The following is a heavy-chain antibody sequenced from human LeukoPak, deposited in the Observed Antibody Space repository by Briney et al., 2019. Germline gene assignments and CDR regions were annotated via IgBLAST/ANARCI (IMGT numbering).Heavy chain of an antibody. CDR2: ISGSGGST. CDR1: GFTFSSYG. D-gene: IGHD3-22*01. V-gene: IGHV3-23*01. CDR3: AKDSESFTYYYDSSGYSDFDY. J-gene: IGHJ4*02. Sequence: GGSLRLSCAASGFTFSSYGMSWVRQAPGKGLEWVSAISGSGGSTYYADSVKGRFTISRDNSKNTLYLQMNSLRAEDTAVYYCAKDSESFTYYYDSSGYSDFDYWGQGTLVTVSS.